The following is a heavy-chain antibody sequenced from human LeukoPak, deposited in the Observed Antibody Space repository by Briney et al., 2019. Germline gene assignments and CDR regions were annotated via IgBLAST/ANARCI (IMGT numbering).Heavy chain of an antibody. CDR2: IYYSGST. Sequence: SETLSLTCTVSGGSISSYYWSWIRQPPGKGLEWIGYIYYSGSTNYNPSLKSRVTISVDTSKNQFSLKLSSVTAADTAVYYCTRTYNYGSGSYDRWGQGTLVTVSS. CDR3: TRTYNYGSGSYDR. V-gene: IGHV4-59*08. J-gene: IGHJ4*02. CDR1: GGSISSYY. D-gene: IGHD3-10*01.